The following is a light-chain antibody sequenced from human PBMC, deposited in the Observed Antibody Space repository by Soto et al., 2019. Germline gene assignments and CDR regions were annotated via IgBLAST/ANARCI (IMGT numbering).Light chain of an antibody. CDR2: DVS. CDR1: QDIRGA. V-gene: IGKV1-13*02. CDR3: QQFNIYQIT. J-gene: IGKJ5*01. Sequence: AIQVTQSPSSLSASVGDRVTITCRASQDIRGALAWYQQKPGKAPKLLIYDVSTVQSGVPSRFSGRSSGTEFTPTITRLQPEDFATYYCQQFNIYQITVGQGTRLDI.